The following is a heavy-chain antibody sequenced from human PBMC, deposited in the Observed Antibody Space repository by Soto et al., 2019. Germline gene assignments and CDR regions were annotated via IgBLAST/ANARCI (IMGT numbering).Heavy chain of an antibody. D-gene: IGHD5-18*01. CDR2: ISSSSSYI. CDR3: ARDWPVQLWPPLHYYYGMDV. Sequence: EVQLVESGGGLVKPGGSLRLSCAASGFTFSSYSMNWVRQAPGKGLEWVSSISSSSSYIYYADSVKGRFTISRDNAKNSLYLQMNSLRAEDTAVYYCARDWPVQLWPPLHYYYGMDVWGQGTTVTVSS. CDR1: GFTFSSYS. V-gene: IGHV3-21*01. J-gene: IGHJ6*02.